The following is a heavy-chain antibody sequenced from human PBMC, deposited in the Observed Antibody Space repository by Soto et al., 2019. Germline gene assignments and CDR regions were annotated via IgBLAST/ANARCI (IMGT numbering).Heavy chain of an antibody. V-gene: IGHV1-18*01. CDR2: ISGYNGKT. Sequence: QVQLVQSGGEVKKPGASVQVSCKTSGYTFTTYGLIWVRQAPGQGLEWMGWISGYNGKTDYAQKCQGRVTMTIDTYTSTTYMELRSLRSDDTAVYYWARGGATTSVDYWGQGTLVTVSS. CDR1: GYTFTTYG. CDR3: ARGGATTSVDY. J-gene: IGHJ4*02. D-gene: IGHD5-12*01.